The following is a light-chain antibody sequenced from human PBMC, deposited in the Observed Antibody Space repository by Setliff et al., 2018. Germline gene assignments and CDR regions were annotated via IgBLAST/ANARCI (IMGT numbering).Light chain of an antibody. V-gene: IGLV2-8*01. Sequence: QSVLAQPSSASGSPGQSVTISCTRTSSDVGGINHVSWYQQRPGKAPRLMIFEVSKRPSGVPDRFSGSKSGNTASLTVSGLQAEDEADYYCSSYAGNYIYVFGTGTKVTVL. J-gene: IGLJ1*01. CDR2: EVS. CDR3: SSYAGNYIYV. CDR1: SSDVGGINH.